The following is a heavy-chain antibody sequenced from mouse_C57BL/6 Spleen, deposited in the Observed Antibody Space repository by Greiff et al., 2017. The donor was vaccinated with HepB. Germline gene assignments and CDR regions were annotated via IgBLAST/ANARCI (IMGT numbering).Heavy chain of an antibody. V-gene: IGHV1-75*01. CDR3: ARSGKFITTVVASPWYFDV. CDR2: IFPGSGST. D-gene: IGHD1-1*01. Sequence: QVQLKESGPELVKPGASVKISCKASGYTFTDYYINWVKQRPGQGLEWIGWIFPGSGSTYYNEKFKGKATLTVDKSSSTAYMLLSSLTSEDSAVYFCARSGKFITTVVASPWYFDVWGTGTTVTVSS. J-gene: IGHJ1*03. CDR1: GYTFTDYY.